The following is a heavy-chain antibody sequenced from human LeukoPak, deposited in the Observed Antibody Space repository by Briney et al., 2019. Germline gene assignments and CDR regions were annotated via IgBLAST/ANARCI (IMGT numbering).Heavy chain of an antibody. CDR2: ISGSGGST. CDR3: GKDSGRTAKTLFAP. CDR1: GFTFSSYA. Sequence: AGGSLRLSCAASGFTFSSYAMSWVRQAPGKGLEWVSAISGSGGSTYYADSVKGRFTISRDNSKNTLYLQMNSLKAEDTAVYYCGKDSGRTAKTLFAPWGKGTLVTVSS. V-gene: IGHV3-23*01. J-gene: IGHJ5*02. D-gene: IGHD3-10*01.